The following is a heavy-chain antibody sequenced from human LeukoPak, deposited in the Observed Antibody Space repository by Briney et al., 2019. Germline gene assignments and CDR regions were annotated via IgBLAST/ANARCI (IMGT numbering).Heavy chain of an antibody. Sequence: AASVRVSCKASGYTYTGYDMHWVRQAPGQGLEWMGWINPNSGGTNYAQKFQGRVTMTRDTSISTAYMELSRLRSDDTAVYYCARGATIAAFDIWGQGTMVTVSS. CDR2: INPNSGGT. D-gene: IGHD5-12*01. J-gene: IGHJ3*02. V-gene: IGHV1-2*02. CDR3: ARGATIAAFDI. CDR1: GYTYTGYD.